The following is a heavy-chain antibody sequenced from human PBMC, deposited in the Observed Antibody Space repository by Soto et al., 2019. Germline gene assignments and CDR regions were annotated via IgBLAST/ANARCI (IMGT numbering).Heavy chain of an antibody. D-gene: IGHD4-4*01. CDR3: ARDPSYSNYYYYYYGMDV. CDR1: GGSISSYY. V-gene: IGHV4-4*07. CDR2: IYTSGST. J-gene: IGHJ6*02. Sequence: SETLSVTCTVSGGSISSYYWSWIRQPAGKGLEWIGRIYTSGSTNYNPSLKSRVTMSVDTSKNQFSLKLSSVTAADTAVYYCARDPSYSNYYYYYYGMDVWGQGTTVTVSS.